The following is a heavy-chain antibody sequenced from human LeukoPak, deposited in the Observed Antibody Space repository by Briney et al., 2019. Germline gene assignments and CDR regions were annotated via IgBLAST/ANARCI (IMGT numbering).Heavy chain of an antibody. CDR1: GYTLTSYD. V-gene: IGHV1-8*01. J-gene: IGHJ3*01. Sequence: ASVKVSCKASGYTLTSYDINWVRQATGQGLECMGWMNPNSGNTGYAQKFLGRVTMTRNTSISTAYMELSSLRSEDTAVYYCTVATAATRGAFDFLGQGTILAVSS. CDR2: MNPNSGNT. CDR3: TVATAATRGAFDF. D-gene: IGHD5-12*01.